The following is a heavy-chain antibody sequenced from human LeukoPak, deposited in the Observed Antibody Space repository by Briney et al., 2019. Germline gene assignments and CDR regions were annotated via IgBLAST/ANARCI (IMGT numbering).Heavy chain of an antibody. D-gene: IGHD3-9*01. V-gene: IGHV3-21*01. Sequence: GGSLRLSCAASGFTFSSYSMNWVRQAPGKGLEWVSSISSSSSYIYYADSVKGRFTISRDNAKNSLYLQMNSLRAEDTAVYYCASHYDILTGYSSFDYWGQGTLVTVSS. CDR2: ISSSSSYI. CDR1: GFTFSSYS. CDR3: ASHYDILTGYSSFDY. J-gene: IGHJ4*02.